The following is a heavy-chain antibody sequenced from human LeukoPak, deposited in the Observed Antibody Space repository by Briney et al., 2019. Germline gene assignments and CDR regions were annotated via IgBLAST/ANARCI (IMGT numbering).Heavy chain of an antibody. J-gene: IGHJ4*02. D-gene: IGHD3-3*01. CDR2: ISSSGSTI. CDR3: ARRGSGFCDY. V-gene: IGHV3-48*03. CDR1: GFTFSGYE. Sequence: GGSLRLSCAASGFTFSGYEMNWVRQAPGKGLEWISHISSSGSTIYYADSVKGRFTIPRDNAKNSLYLQMNSLRAEDTAVYYCARRGSGFCDYWGQGTLVTVSS.